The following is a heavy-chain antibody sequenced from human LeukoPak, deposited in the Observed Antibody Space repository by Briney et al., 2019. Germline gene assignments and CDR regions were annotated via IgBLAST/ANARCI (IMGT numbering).Heavy chain of an antibody. CDR2: ICGNDANT. D-gene: IGHD3-10*01. Sequence: GGSLRLSCAASGFTFSSYAMSWVRQAPWKGLEWVSAICGNDANTYYADSVKGRFTISRDNSKNTLYLQMNSLRAEDTAVYYCAKEELSNHGSGSYSFIFVDYWGQGTLVTVSS. CDR1: GFTFSSYA. CDR3: AKEELSNHGSGSYSFIFVDY. V-gene: IGHV3-23*01. J-gene: IGHJ4*02.